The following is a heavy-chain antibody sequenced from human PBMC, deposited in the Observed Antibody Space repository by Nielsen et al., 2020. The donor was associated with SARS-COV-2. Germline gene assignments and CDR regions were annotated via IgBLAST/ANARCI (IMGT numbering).Heavy chain of an antibody. J-gene: IGHJ6*02. V-gene: IGHV1-2*06. CDR3: ARARATIFGLVMSYGMDV. CDR1: GYTFTDYY. Sequence: ASVKASCKASGYTFTDYYIHWVRQAPGQGLEWMGRINPYSGGTNYAQKFQGTVTMTRDASISTVYMELTSDDTAVYYCARARATIFGLVMSYGMDVWGQGTTVAVS. D-gene: IGHD3/OR15-3a*01. CDR2: INPYSGGT.